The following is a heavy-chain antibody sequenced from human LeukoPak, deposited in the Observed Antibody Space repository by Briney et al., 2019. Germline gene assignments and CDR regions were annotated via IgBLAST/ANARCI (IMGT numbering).Heavy chain of an antibody. CDR1: GFTFSSYA. J-gene: IGHJ4*02. V-gene: IGHV3-23*01. CDR3: ARDLRQENYFDY. CDR2: ISGSGGST. Sequence: GGSLRLSCAASGFTFSSYAMSWVRQAPGKGLEWVSAISGSGGSTYYADSVKGRFTISRDNSKNTLYLQMNSLRAEDTAVYYCARDLRQENYFDYWGQGTLVTVSS. D-gene: IGHD4-17*01.